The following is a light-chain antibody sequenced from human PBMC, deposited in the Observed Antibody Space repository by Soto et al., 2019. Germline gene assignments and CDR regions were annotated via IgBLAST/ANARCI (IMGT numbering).Light chain of an antibody. V-gene: IGLV2-11*01. CDR3: CSYAGSYTWV. CDR1: SSDVGDYNY. Sequence: QSALTQPRSVDGSPGQSVTISCNGTSSDVGDYNYVSWYQQHPGKAPKLMIYDVSERPSGVPDRFSGSKSGNTASLTISGLQSEDEADYYCCSYAGSYTWVFGGGTKLTVL. J-gene: IGLJ3*02. CDR2: DVS.